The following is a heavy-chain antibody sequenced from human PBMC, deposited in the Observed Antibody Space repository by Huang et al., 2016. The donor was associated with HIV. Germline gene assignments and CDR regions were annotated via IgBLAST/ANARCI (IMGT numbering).Heavy chain of an antibody. J-gene: IGHJ4*02. CDR1: GYTFSGYA. CDR3: ARKFGRDFDY. V-gene: IGHV1-18*01. D-gene: IGHD3-16*01. Sequence: QVKLVQSGAEVKKPGASVKVSCKTSGYTFSGYAITWVRQAPGQGREWRGWVSPYNGDTNDVQNLQGRVTMTTEMATTTAYMELRSLTSDDTAIYYCARKFGRDFDYWGQGTLVTVSS. CDR2: VSPYNGDT.